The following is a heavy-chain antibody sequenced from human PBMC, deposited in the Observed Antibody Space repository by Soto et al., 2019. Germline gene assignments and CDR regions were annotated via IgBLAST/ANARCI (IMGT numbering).Heavy chain of an antibody. V-gene: IGHV3-7*01. CDR3: VGVSLAGS. J-gene: IGHJ5*02. CDR1: GFHFSSYW. Sequence: EVQLVDSGGGLVQPGGSLRLSCLASGFHFSSYWMSWVRQAPGKGLEWVANIKEDGSDKYYVDSVKGRFTVSRDNAKNSLYLQMNSLRVEDTAVYYCVGVSLAGSWGQGTLVTVSS. D-gene: IGHD6-19*01. CDR2: IKEDGSDK.